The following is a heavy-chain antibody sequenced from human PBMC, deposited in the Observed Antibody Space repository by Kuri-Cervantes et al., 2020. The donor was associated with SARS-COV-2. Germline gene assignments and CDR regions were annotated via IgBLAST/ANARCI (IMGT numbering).Heavy chain of an antibody. Sequence: ESLKISCTVSGGSISSYYWSWIRQPPGKGLEWIGNIYHSGTTYYNPSLKSRVTISVDTSKNQFSLKLSSVTAADTAVYYCARLGPYYYYYGMDVWGQGTTVTVSS. CDR2: IYHSGTT. CDR1: GGSISSYY. V-gene: IGHV4-59*12. J-gene: IGHJ6*02. D-gene: IGHD7-27*01. CDR3: ARLGPYYYYYGMDV.